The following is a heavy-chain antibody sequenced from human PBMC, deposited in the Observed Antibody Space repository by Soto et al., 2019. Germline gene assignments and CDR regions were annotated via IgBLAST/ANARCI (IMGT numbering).Heavy chain of an antibody. CDR2: IFSSGST. D-gene: IGHD5-12*01. CDR1: TGSINTFY. V-gene: IGHV4-4*07. J-gene: IGHJ4*02. CDR3: AREGSYSAYNFAHGIQLWSFDF. Sequence: PSETLSLTCRVSTGSINTFYWSWVRQPAGKGLEWIGRIFSSGSTSFNPSLESRVAMSVDTSKNHFSLNLSPVTAADMAVYYCAREGSYSAYNFAHGIQLWSFDFWGQGALVTVSS.